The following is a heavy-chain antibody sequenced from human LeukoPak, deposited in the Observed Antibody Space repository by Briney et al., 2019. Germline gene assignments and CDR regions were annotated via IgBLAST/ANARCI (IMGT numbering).Heavy chain of an antibody. D-gene: IGHD5-12*01. J-gene: IGHJ4*02. CDR2: IWYDGSNK. Sequence: GGSLRLSCVASGFNFSSFVMHWVRQAPGKGLEWVAVIWYDGSNKYYADSVKGRFTISRDNSKNTLYLQMNSLRAEDTAVYYCARGPSAYPKCFDYWGQGTLVTVSS. V-gene: IGHV3-33*01. CDR1: GFNFSSFV. CDR3: ARGPSAYPKCFDY.